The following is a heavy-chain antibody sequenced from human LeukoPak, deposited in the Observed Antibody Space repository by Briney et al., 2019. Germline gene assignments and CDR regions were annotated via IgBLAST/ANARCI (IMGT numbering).Heavy chain of an antibody. D-gene: IGHD5-18*01. J-gene: IGHJ3*02. Sequence: PSETLSLTCAVYGGSFSGYYWSWIRQPPGKGLEWIGEIYHSGSTNYNPSLKSRVTISVDKSKNQFSLKLSSVTAADTAVYYCARERDTAMVIPNAFDIWGQGTMVTVSS. CDR1: GGSFSGYY. V-gene: IGHV4-34*01. CDR3: ARERDTAMVIPNAFDI. CDR2: IYHSGST.